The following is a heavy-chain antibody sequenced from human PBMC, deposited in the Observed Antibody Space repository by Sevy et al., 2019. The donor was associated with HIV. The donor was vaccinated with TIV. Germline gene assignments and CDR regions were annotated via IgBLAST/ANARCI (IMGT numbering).Heavy chain of an antibody. V-gene: IGHV1-8*01. CDR2: MNPNSGNT. Sequence: ASVKVSCKASGYTFTSYDINWVRQATGQGLEWMGWMNPNSGNTGYAQKFQGRVTMTRNTSISTAYMELSSLRSEDTAVYYCARGGGPEYYDFWGGCWGGYYYYGMDVWGQGTTVTVSS. D-gene: IGHD3-3*01. J-gene: IGHJ6*02. CDR1: GYTFTSYD. CDR3: ARGGGPEYYDFWGGCWGGYYYYGMDV.